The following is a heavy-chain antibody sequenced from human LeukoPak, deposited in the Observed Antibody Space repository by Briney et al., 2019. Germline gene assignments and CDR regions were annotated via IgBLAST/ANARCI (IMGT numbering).Heavy chain of an antibody. Sequence: GGSLRLSCAASGFSFSNYWMTWVRQAPGKGLEWVASIKQDGGVKYYVESVKGRFTISRDNAKNSLYLQMDGLRAEDTAVYYCARWVAVNSYYYMDVWGKGTTATVSS. CDR1: GFSFSNYW. CDR3: ARWVAVNSYYYMDV. CDR2: IKQDGGVK. D-gene: IGHD6-19*01. J-gene: IGHJ6*03. V-gene: IGHV3-7*01.